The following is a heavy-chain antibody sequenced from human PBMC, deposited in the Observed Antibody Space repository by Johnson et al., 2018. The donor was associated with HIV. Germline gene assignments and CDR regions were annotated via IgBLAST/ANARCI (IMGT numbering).Heavy chain of an antibody. CDR2: TSVDGNSK. CDR3: ARGQHSSGWCDVFDI. Sequence: QVQLVESGGGVVQPGTSLRLSCAASGFTFRDSVMHWVRQAPGAGLEWVAGTSVDGNSKYYPDSLKGRFTISRDNSDNTLYLQMDSLTAEDTAVYYCARGQHSSGWCDVFDIWGQGTVVTVSS. V-gene: IGHV3-30-3*01. CDR1: GFTFRDSV. J-gene: IGHJ3*02. D-gene: IGHD6-19*01.